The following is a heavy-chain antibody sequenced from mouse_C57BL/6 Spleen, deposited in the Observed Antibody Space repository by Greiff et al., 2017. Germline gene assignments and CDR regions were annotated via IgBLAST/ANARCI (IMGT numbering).Heavy chain of an antibody. D-gene: IGHD2-1*01. V-gene: IGHV2-5*01. CDR3: AKRYGNYSYAMDY. CDR1: GFSLTSYG. J-gene: IGHJ4*01. CDR2: IWRGGST. Sequence: QVQLKESGPGLVQPSQSLSITCTVSGFSLTSYGVHWVRQSPGKGLEWLGVIWRGGSTDYNAAFMSRLSITKDNSKSQVFFKMNSLQADDTAIYYCAKRYGNYSYAMDYWGQGTSVTVSS.